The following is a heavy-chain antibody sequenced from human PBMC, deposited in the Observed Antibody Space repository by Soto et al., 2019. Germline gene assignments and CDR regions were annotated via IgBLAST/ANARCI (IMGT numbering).Heavy chain of an antibody. CDR2: INAGNGNT. D-gene: IGHD5-18*01. Sequence: ASVKVSCKAAEYTFTTYSLHWVLQAPGQGLEWMGWINAGNGNTKYSQKFQGRVTITRDTSASTAYMELSSLRSEDTAVYYCARDRIQLWLPTYYYYYGMDVWGQGTTVTVSS. CDR1: EYTFTTYS. J-gene: IGHJ6*02. V-gene: IGHV1-3*01. CDR3: ARDRIQLWLPTYYYYYGMDV.